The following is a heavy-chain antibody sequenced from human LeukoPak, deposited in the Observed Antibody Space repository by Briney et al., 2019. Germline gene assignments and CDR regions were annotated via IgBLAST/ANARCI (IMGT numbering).Heavy chain of an antibody. Sequence: GGSLRLSCAASGFTFDDYGMSWVRQAPGKGLEWVSGINWNGGSTAYADSVKGRVTISRDNAKNSLYLPMNSLRAEDTALYYCARDFPVWFGELLSAFYFDYWGQGTLVTVSS. V-gene: IGHV3-20*04. J-gene: IGHJ4*02. CDR2: INWNGGST. D-gene: IGHD3-10*01. CDR1: GFTFDDYG. CDR3: ARDFPVWFGELLSAFYFDY.